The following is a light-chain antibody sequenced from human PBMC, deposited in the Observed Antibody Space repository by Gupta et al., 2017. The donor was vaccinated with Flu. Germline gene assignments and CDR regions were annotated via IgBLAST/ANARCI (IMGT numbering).Light chain of an antibody. CDR2: GAS. CDR3: QQYDNCPET. CDR1: QSVSSN. J-gene: IGKJ2*01. Sequence: EIVMTQSPATLSVSPGERATLSCRASQSVSSNLAWYQQKPGQAPRLLIYGASTRATGIPARFSGSGSGTDFTLTISSLQSEDFAVYYCQQYDNCPETFGQGTKLEIK. V-gene: IGKV3-15*01.